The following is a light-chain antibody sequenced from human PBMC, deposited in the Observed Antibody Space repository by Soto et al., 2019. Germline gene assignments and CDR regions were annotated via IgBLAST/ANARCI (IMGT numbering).Light chain of an antibody. CDR1: QSVSNIY. CDR3: QQYGSSPGWT. J-gene: IGKJ1*01. V-gene: IGKV3-20*01. Sequence: IGLTPAPGTLSLLPGERASLPCMAIQSVSNIYLAWYQHKPGQAPRVLIYGASSRVTGIPDRFSGSGSGKDFTITITRLEPEDFAVYYCQQYGSSPGWTFGQGTKVDIK. CDR2: GAS.